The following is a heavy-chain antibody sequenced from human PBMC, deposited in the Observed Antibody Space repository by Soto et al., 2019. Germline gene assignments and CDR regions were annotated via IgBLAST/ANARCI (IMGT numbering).Heavy chain of an antibody. D-gene: IGHD3-22*01. J-gene: IGHJ4*02. CDR3: AREVYYYDSSGSPAGY. CDR2: ISAYNGNT. Sequence: SVKVSGKASCYTFSSYGISWVRQAPGQGLEWMGWISAYNGNTNYAQKLQGRVTMTTDTSTSTAYMELRSLRSDDTAVYYCAREVYYYDSSGSPAGYWGQGTLVTVSS. V-gene: IGHV1-18*01. CDR1: CYTFSSYG.